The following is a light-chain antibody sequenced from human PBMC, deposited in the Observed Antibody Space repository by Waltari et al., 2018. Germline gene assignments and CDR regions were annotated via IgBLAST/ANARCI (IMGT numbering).Light chain of an antibody. V-gene: IGLV2-23*02. CDR3: CSYAGSSTWV. CDR1: RSAVGSYDV. J-gene: IGLJ3*02. CDR2: EVT. Sequence: QSALTQPASVSGSPGQSITISCTGTRSAVGSYDVVAWYQHHPGKAPKFMIYEVTTRPLGVSDRFSGSKSGNTASLTISGLQAEDEADYYCCSYAGSSTWVFGGGTRLTVL.